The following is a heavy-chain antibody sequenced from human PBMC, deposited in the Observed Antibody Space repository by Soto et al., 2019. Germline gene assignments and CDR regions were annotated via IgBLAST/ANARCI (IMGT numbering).Heavy chain of an antibody. J-gene: IGHJ4*02. CDR1: AASFSKYY. D-gene: IGHD3-16*01. CDR3: ASVTFGGVVLAH. CDR2: VYFNGNT. V-gene: IGHV4-59*01. Sequence: PSETLSLTCTVSAASFSKYYWTWIRQPPGKGLEWIGYVYFNGNTNYNPSLKRRVSISIDTSKNQISLTLNSVTAADTAVYCCASVTFGGVVLAHWGQGTLVTVSS.